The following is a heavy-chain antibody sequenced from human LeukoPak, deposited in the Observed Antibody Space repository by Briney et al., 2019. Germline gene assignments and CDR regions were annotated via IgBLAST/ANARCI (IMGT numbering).Heavy chain of an antibody. CDR2: IIPIFGTA. J-gene: IGHJ4*02. V-gene: IGHV1-69*05. CDR1: GGTFSSYA. Sequence: SVKVSCKASGGTFSSYAISWVRQAPGQGLEWMGGIIPIFGTANYAQKFQGRVTITTDESTSTAYMELSSLRSEDTAVYYCARDAYYYDSSGYYSRGYYFDYWGQGTLVTVSS. D-gene: IGHD3-22*01. CDR3: ARDAYYYDSSGYYSRGYYFDY.